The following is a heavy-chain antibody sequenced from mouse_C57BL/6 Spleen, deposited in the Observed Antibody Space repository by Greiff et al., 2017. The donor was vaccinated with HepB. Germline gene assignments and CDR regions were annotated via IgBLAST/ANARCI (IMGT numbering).Heavy chain of an antibody. CDR3: ARWLPHWLY. D-gene: IGHD2-2*01. CDR1: GYTFTSYW. CDR2: IHPNSGST. J-gene: IGHJ2*01. Sequence: VQLQESGAELVKPGASVKLSCKASGYTFTSYWMHWVKQRPGQGLEWIGMIHPNSGSTNYNEKFKSKATLTVDKSSSTAYMQLSSLTSEDSAVYYCARWLPHWLYWGQGTTLTVSS. V-gene: IGHV1-64*01.